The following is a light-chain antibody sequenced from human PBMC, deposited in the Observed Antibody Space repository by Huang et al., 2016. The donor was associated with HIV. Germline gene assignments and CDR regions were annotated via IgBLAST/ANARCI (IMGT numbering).Light chain of an antibody. Sequence: DIQMTQSPSALSASVGDRVTITCQASQDIGIYLNWYQHKPGKAPTLRISDASKLEIGVPARCSGSGSGTDYTFTINSLQPEDSATYYCQQYDNVPPLTFGGGTKVEI. CDR2: DAS. CDR3: QQYDNVPPLT. V-gene: IGKV1-33*01. J-gene: IGKJ4*01. CDR1: QDIGIY.